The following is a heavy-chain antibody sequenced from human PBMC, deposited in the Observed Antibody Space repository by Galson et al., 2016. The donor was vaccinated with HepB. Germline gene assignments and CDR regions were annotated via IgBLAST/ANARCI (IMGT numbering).Heavy chain of an antibody. CDR1: GFVFSNFG. D-gene: IGHD1-1*01. CDR3: AKERLVRRIFDH. V-gene: IGHV3-23*01. CDR2: ISTRRTT. J-gene: IGHJ4*02. Sequence: CAASGFVFSNFGLSWVRQAPGKGLEWVTSISTRRTTYYSDSVQGRFTISRDNSNNTLYLQMNGLRAEDTAVYYCAKERLVRRIFDHWGQGALLTVSS.